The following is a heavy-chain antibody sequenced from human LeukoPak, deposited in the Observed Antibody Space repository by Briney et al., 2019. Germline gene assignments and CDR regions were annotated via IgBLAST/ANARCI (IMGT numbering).Heavy chain of an antibody. V-gene: IGHV3-7*01. CDR2: IKQDGSEK. CDR3: ARGLYYGDYVPVDY. Sequence: GGSLRLSCAASGFTFSSYWMSWVRQAPGKGLEWVANIKQDGSEKYYVDSVKGRFTISRDNAKNSLYLQMNGLRAEDTAVYYCARGLYYGDYVPVDYWGQGTLVTVSS. D-gene: IGHD4-17*01. J-gene: IGHJ4*02. CDR1: GFTFSSYW.